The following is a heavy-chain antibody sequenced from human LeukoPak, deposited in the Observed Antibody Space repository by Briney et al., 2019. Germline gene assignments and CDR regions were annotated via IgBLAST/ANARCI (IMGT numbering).Heavy chain of an antibody. V-gene: IGHV3-21*01. D-gene: IGHD3-10*01. CDR2: ISSSSSYI. J-gene: IGHJ4*02. CDR3: ASDGSESYWPETFDY. Sequence: GGSLRLSCAASGFTFSSYSMNWVRQAPGKGLEWVSSISSSSSYIYYADSVKGRFTISRDNAKNSLYLQMNSLRAEDTAVYYCASDGSESYWPETFDYWGQGTLVTVSS. CDR1: GFTFSSYS.